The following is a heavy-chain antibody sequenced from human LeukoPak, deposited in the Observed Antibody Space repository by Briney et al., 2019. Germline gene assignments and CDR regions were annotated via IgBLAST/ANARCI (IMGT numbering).Heavy chain of an antibody. D-gene: IGHD3-22*01. CDR2: IIPIFGTA. Sequence: GASVKVSCKASGYTFTSYYIHWVRQAPGQGLEWMGGIIPIFGTANYAQKFQGRVTITADESTSTAYMELSSLRSEDTAVYYCAREASGYSDYWGQGTLVTVSS. J-gene: IGHJ4*02. CDR3: AREASGYSDY. CDR1: GYTFTSYY. V-gene: IGHV1-69*13.